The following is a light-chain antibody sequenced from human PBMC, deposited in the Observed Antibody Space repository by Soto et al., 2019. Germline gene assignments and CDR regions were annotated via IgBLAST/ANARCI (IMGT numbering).Light chain of an antibody. CDR3: QQYITYPHA. CDR2: EAS. CDR1: QSTSTW. Sequence: DLQMTQSPSTLSASVGDRVTITCRASQSTSTWLAWYQQRPGKTPKLLISEASTLESGVPSRFSISGSGTDFTLTIISLQPDDFATYSCQQYITYPHAFGQGTKVEIK. J-gene: IGKJ1*01. V-gene: IGKV1-5*03.